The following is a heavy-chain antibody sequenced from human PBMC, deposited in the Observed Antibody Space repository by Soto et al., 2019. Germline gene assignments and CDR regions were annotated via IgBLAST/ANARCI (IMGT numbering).Heavy chain of an antibody. D-gene: IGHD6-19*01. CDR2: IYYTGSA. J-gene: IGHJ2*01. Sequence: PSETLSLTCTVSGGSVSSNSHYWGWIRQPPGKGLEWIGTIYYTGSAYYNPSLKSRVTISVDTSKNQFSPKLSSVTATDTAVYYCARLGISLAKSWGGHWYFDLWGRGTLVTVSS. CDR3: ARLGISLAKSWGGHWYFDL. V-gene: IGHV4-39*01. CDR1: GGSVSSNSHY.